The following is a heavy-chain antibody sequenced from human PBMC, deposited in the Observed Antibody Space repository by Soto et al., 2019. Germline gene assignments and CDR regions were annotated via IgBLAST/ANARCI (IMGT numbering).Heavy chain of an antibody. CDR2: INPSGGST. D-gene: IGHD4-17*01. CDR1: GYTFTSYY. CDR3: ARDRHGDYGPYYGMDV. J-gene: IGHJ6*02. Sequence: ASAKVSCKSSGYTFTSYYMHLFRHYPGQGLEWMGIINPSGGSTSYAQKFQGRVTMTRDTSTSTVYMELSSLRSEDTAVYYCARDRHGDYGPYYGMDVWGQGTTVTVSS. V-gene: IGHV1-46*01.